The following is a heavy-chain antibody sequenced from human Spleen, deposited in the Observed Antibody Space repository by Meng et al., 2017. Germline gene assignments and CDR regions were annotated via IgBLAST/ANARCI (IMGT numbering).Heavy chain of an antibody. CDR1: GFIFSSYA. Sequence: EVQLLESGGGLVQPGGSLRPSCAASGFIFSSYAMTWVRQAPGKGLQWVSTISASGSRTNYADSVKGRLTISRDNSKNTVYLQMNSLRAEDTAVYYCARASGDFWSGYYPPSGYWGQGTLVTVSS. CDR2: ISASGSRT. CDR3: ARASGDFWSGYYPPSGY. V-gene: IGHV3-23*01. J-gene: IGHJ4*02. D-gene: IGHD3-3*01.